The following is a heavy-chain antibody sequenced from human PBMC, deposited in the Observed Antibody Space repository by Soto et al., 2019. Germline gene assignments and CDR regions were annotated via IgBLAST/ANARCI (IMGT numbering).Heavy chain of an antibody. Sequence: VGSLRLSCAASGFTFSDYYMSWIRQAPGKGLEWVSYISSSGSTIYYADSVKGRFTISRDNAKNSLYLQMNSLRAEDTAVYYCARGSSSWYSTPYYYYGMDVWGQGTTVTVSS. D-gene: IGHD6-13*01. J-gene: IGHJ6*02. CDR2: ISSSGSTI. CDR1: GFTFSDYY. CDR3: ARGSSSWYSTPYYYYGMDV. V-gene: IGHV3-11*01.